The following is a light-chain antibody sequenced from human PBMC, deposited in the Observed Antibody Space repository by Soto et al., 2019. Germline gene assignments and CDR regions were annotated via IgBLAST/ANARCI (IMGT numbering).Light chain of an antibody. J-gene: IGKJ4*01. CDR2: GAS. V-gene: IGKV3-20*01. CDR3: QHYGSSALT. Sequence: EIVLTQSPGTLYLSPGERATLSCRASQRVSSSYLAWYQQKPGQAPRLLIDGASSRATGIPDRFSGSGSGTDFTLTISRLEPEDFAVYYCQHYGSSALTFGGGTKVEIK. CDR1: QRVSSSY.